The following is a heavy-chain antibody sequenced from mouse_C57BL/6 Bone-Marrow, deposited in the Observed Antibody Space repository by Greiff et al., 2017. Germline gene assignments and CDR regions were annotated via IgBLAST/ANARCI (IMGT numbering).Heavy chain of an antibody. V-gene: IGHV1-81*01. CDR1: GYTFTSYG. CDR2: IYPSSGNT. CDR3: TPVINAMDY. Sequence: VQLQQPGAELARPGASVKLSCKASGYTFTSYGISWVKQRTGPGLEWIGEIYPSSGNTYYNEKFKGKATLTADKSSSTAYMELRSLTSEDSAVYFCTPVINAMDYWGRGTSVTVSS. D-gene: IGHD1-1*01. J-gene: IGHJ4*01.